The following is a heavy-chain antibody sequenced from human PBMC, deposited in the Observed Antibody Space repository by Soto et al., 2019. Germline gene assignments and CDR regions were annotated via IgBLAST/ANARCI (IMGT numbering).Heavy chain of an antibody. Sequence: SETLSLTCAVYGGSFSGYYWSWIRQPPGKGLEWIGEINHSGSTNYNPSLKSRVSISVGTSNNQFSLKLSSVTAADTAVYYCARGRGDGYNQHWYFDLWGRGTLVTVSS. J-gene: IGHJ2*01. D-gene: IGHD3-10*01. CDR2: INHSGST. CDR1: GGSFSGYY. CDR3: ARGRGDGYNQHWYFDL. V-gene: IGHV4-34*01.